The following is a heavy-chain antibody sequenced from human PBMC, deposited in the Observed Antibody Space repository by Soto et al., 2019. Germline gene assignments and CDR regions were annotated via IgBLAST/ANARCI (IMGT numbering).Heavy chain of an antibody. CDR1: GGSLSSYY. CDR3: ARFPRGYSYGHFDY. V-gene: IGHV4-59*01. J-gene: IGHJ4*02. CDR2: IYYSGST. D-gene: IGHD5-18*01. Sequence: SETLSLTCVVSGGSLSSYYWSWIRQPPGKGLEWIGYIYYSGSTNYNPSLKSRVTISVDTSKNQFSLKLSSVTAADTAVYYCARFPRGYSYGHFDYWGQGTLVTVS.